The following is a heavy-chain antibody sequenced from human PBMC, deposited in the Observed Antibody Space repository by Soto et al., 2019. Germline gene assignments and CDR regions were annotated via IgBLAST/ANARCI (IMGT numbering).Heavy chain of an antibody. CDR3: ARGSEDLTSNFDY. V-gene: IGHV3-21*01. Sequence: PGGSLRLSCAASGFTFTRYSMTWVRQAPGKVLEWVSSISSTTNYIYYADSMKGRFTVSRDNAKNSVYLEMNSLSAEDTAVYYCARGSEDLTSNFDYWGQGTLVTVSS. J-gene: IGHJ4*02. CDR2: ISSTTNYI. CDR1: GFTFTRYS.